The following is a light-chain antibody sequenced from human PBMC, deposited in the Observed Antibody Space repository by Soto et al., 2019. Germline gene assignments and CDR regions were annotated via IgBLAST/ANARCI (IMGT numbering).Light chain of an antibody. CDR2: GAS. CDR1: QSFSSSY. CDR3: QRYGSSPWT. Sequence: EIVLTQSPGTLSLSPGERATLSCRSSQSFSSSYLAWYQQKPGQAPRLLIYGASNRATGIPDRFSGSGSGTDFTLTISRLEPEDFAVFYCQRYGSSPWTFGQGTLLEIK. V-gene: IGKV3-20*01. J-gene: IGKJ5*01.